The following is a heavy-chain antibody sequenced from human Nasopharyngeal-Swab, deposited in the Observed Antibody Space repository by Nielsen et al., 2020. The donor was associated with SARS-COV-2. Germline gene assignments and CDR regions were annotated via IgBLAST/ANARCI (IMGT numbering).Heavy chain of an antibody. Sequence: SETLSLTCTVSGGADRTGNFYWTWIRQPAGKGPEWIGRIRTSGTVSYNPSLNSRVTMVIDESKDQVSLKLSFVTAADMGVYYCARDPIGHGKYFDYWSQGTLVTVSS. V-gene: IGHV4-61*02. CDR2: IRTSGTV. J-gene: IGHJ4*02. CDR3: ARDPIGHGKYFDY. CDR1: GGADRTGNFY.